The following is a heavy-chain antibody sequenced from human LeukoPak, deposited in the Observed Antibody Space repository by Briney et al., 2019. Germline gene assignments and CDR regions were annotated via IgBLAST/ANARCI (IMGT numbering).Heavy chain of an antibody. CDR1: GGSISSYY. CDR3: ARSPDSSGYLPPFDY. Sequence: SETLSLTCTVSGGSISSYYWSWIWQPAGKGLEWIGRIYTSGSTNYNPSLKSRVTMSVDTSKNQFSLKLSSVTAADTAVYYCARSPDSSGYLPPFDYWGQGTLVTVSS. V-gene: IGHV4-4*07. J-gene: IGHJ4*02. D-gene: IGHD3-22*01. CDR2: IYTSGST.